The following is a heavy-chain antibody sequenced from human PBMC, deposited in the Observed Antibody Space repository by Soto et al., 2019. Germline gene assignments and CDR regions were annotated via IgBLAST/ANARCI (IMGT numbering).Heavy chain of an antibody. CDR3: ARGIWELGGSYYYYGMDV. CDR2: IYYSGST. Sequence: QVQLQESGPGLVKPSETLSLTCTVSGGSINSYYWSWIRQPPGKGLEWIGYIYYSGSTDYNPSLRMRHILSVATPKTQCSPKLSSVTAADTAVYYCARGIWELGGSYYYYGMDVWGQGTTVTVSS. CDR1: GGSINSYY. J-gene: IGHJ6*02. D-gene: IGHD1-26*01. V-gene: IGHV4-59*01.